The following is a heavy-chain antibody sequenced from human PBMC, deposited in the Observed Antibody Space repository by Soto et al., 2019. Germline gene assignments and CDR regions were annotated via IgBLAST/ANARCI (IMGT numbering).Heavy chain of an antibody. CDR1: GFTVSSNY. J-gene: IGHJ6*02. Sequence: EVQLVESGGGLVQPGGSLRLSCAASGFTVSSNYMSWVRQAPGKGLEWVSVIYSGGSTYYADSVKGRFTISRHNSKIALYLHMNSLRAEYTAVDYCARETRQRYYYYGMDVWGQGTTVTVSS. CDR2: IYSGGST. CDR3: ARETRQRYYYYGMDV. V-gene: IGHV3-53*04. D-gene: IGHD6-25*01.